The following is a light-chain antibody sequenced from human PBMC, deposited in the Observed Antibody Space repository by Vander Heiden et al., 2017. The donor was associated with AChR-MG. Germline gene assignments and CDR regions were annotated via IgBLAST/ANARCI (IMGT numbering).Light chain of an antibody. Sequence: SSELTQAPAVSVALGQTVRITCQGDSLRSYYASWYQQKPGQAPVLVIYGKNNRPSGIPDRFSGSSSGNTASSTITGAQAEDEADDYCNSRDSSGNHLEVFGTGTKVTVL. CDR2: GKN. CDR3: NSRDSSGNHLEV. CDR1: SLRSYY. V-gene: IGLV3-19*01. J-gene: IGLJ1*01.